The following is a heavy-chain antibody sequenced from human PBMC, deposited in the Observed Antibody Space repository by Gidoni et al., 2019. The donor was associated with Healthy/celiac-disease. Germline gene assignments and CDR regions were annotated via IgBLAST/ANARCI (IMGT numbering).Heavy chain of an antibody. CDR3: ARDQRVYDFWSGSLY. V-gene: IGHV3-21*01. CDR2: ISSSSSYI. CDR1: GFTFSSYS. Sequence: EVQLVESGGGLVKPGGSLRLSCAASGFTFSSYSMNWVRQAPGKGLEWVSSISSSSSYIYYADSVKGRFTISRDNAKNSLYLQMNSLRAEDTAVYYCARDQRVYDFWSGSLYWGQGTLVTVSS. D-gene: IGHD3-3*01. J-gene: IGHJ4*02.